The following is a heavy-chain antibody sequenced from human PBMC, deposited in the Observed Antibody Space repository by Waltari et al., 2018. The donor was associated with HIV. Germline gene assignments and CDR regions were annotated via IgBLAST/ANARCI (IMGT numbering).Heavy chain of an antibody. D-gene: IGHD2-15*01. CDR3: ARDEDIVQGAMDV. Sequence: QVQLQESGPGLVKPSETLSLTCAVSGYSIRSGYSWGWIRQSPMKGLEWIGTISHSGRTYYNPSLQSRVTIFIDKSKNQFSLKLTSVTAADTALYYCARDEDIVQGAMDVWGQGTTVAVSS. V-gene: IGHV4-38-2*02. J-gene: IGHJ6*02. CDR1: GYSIRSGYS. CDR2: ISHSGRT.